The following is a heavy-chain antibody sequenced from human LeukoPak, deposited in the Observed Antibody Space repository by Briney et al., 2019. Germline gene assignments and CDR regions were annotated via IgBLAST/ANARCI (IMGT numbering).Heavy chain of an antibody. CDR2: IYYNGDT. Sequence: PSETLSLTCSVSGGSISSSRSYWGWIRQPPGKGLEWVGSIYYNGDTYYNPSFKSRVSMSVDTAKNEISLILTSVTAADTAVYYCARGGYYYDSSGYFSFHYWGQGTLITVSS. CDR1: GGSISSSRSY. CDR3: ARGGYYYDSSGYFSFHY. V-gene: IGHV4-39*07. D-gene: IGHD3-22*01. J-gene: IGHJ4*02.